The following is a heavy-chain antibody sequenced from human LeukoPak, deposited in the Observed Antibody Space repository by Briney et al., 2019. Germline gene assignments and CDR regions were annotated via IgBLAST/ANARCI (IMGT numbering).Heavy chain of an antibody. V-gene: IGHV5-51*01. CDR2: IYPGDSDT. D-gene: IGHD5-24*01. CDR3: PRQATALDY. CDR1: GYTFTNYW. Sequence: GESLKISCKGSGYTFTNYWIAWVRRMPGKGLEWMGVIYPGDSDTKYSPSFQGQVTISVDKSISTAYLQWSSLKASDTAIYYFPRQATALDYWGQGTLVTVSS. J-gene: IGHJ4*02.